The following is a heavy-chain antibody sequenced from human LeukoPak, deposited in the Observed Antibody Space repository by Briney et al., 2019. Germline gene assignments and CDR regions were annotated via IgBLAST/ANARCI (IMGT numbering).Heavy chain of an antibody. CDR2: FDPEDGET. CDR1: GYTLTELS. CDR3: ARAPPGQQWLEYYFDY. D-gene: IGHD6-19*01. Sequence: GASVKVSCKVSGYTLTELSMHWVRQAPGKGLEWMGGFDPEDGETIYAQKFQGRVTMTRDMSTSTVYMELSSLRSEDTAAYYCARAPPGQQWLEYYFDYWGQGTLVTVSS. J-gene: IGHJ4*02. V-gene: IGHV1-24*01.